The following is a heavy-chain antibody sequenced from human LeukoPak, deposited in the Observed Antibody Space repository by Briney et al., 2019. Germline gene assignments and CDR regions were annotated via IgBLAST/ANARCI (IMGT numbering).Heavy chain of an antibody. J-gene: IGHJ4*02. V-gene: IGHV3-7*01. D-gene: IGHD5-12*01. CDR1: GFTFSSHW. CDR3: ARAGGSGYDDY. CDR2: IKQDGSEK. Sequence: GGSLRLSCAASGFTFSSHWMSWVRQAPGKGLEWVANIKQDGSEKYYVDSVKGRFTISRDNAKNSLYLQMNSLRAEDTAVYYCARAGGSGYDDYWGQGTLVTVSS.